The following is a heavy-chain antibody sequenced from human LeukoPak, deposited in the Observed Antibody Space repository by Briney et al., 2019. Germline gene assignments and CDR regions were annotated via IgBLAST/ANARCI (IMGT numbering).Heavy chain of an antibody. CDR2: IYVPETT. D-gene: IGHD2/OR15-2a*01. CDR3: AKSPPNSNYLDY. V-gene: IGHV4-4*07. Sequence: PSETLSLTCTVSGGSITSYYWTWIRQPAGKGLEWIGRIYVPETTNYNPSLKSRVTMSADTSKSQFSLKLTSVTAADTAVYYCAKSPPNSNYLDYCGQGILVTVSS. J-gene: IGHJ4*02. CDR1: GGSITSYY.